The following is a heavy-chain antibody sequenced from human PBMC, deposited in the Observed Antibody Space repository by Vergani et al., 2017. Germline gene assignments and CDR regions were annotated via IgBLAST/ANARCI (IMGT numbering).Heavy chain of an antibody. CDR2: IHYDGSHE. Sequence: QVQLVESGGGVVQPGRSLRLSCAASGFSFSSFGFHWVRQAPGKGLECVAFIHYDGSHEYYIDSVKGRFTISRDNSKNTLYLQMNNLRAADTAVYYCARSGYCAHGVCYMTYYYYMYVWGKGTAVTVSS. V-gene: IGHV3-33*01. CDR3: ARSGYCAHGVCYMTYYYYMYV. J-gene: IGHJ6*03. D-gene: IGHD2-8*01. CDR1: GFSFSSFG.